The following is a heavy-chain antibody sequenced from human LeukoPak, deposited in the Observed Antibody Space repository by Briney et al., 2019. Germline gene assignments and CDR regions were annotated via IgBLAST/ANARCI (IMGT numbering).Heavy chain of an antibody. CDR2: IYFSGST. CDR1: GGPISSCDYY. D-gene: IGHD4-17*01. J-gene: IGHJ4*02. CDR3: ARETTVTRYFEY. V-gene: IGHV4-30-4*01. Sequence: PSETLSLTCTVSGGPISSCDYYWSWIRQPPGKGLEWIGYIYFSGSTYYNPSLKSRITISVDTSKNQFSLKLNSVTAADTAVYYCARETTVTRYFEYWGQGTLVTVSS.